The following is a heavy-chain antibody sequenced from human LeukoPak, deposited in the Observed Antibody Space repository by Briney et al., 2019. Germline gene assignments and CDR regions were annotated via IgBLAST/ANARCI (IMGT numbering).Heavy chain of an antibody. J-gene: IGHJ4*02. V-gene: IGHV4-61*08. Sequence: SQTLSLTCTVSGGSISSGGYYWSWIRQPPGKGLEWIGYIYYSGSTNYNPSLKSRVTISVDTSKNQFSLKLSSVTAADTAVYYCARGWIQLWSKSYFDYWGQGTLVTVSS. CDR2: IYYSGST. CDR1: GGSISSGGYY. D-gene: IGHD5-18*01. CDR3: ARGWIQLWSKSYFDY.